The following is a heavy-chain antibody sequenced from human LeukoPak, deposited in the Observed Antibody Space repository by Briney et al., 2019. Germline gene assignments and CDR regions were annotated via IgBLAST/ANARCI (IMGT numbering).Heavy chain of an antibody. CDR3: AEDSSGYQDY. Sequence: EASVKVSCKASGGTFSSYAISWVRQAPGQGLEWMGGIIPIFGTANYAQKFQGRVTITADESTSTAYMELSSLRSEDTAVYYCAEDSSGYQDYWGQGTLVTVSS. V-gene: IGHV1-69*13. D-gene: IGHD3-22*01. J-gene: IGHJ4*02. CDR2: IIPIFGTA. CDR1: GGTFSSYA.